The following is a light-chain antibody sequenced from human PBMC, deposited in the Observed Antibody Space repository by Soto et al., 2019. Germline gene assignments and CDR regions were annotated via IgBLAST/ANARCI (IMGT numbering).Light chain of an antibody. Sequence: DIQMTQSPSTLSASVGDRVTITCRASQSISSWLAWYQQKPGKAPKLLTYKSSSLESGVPSRFSGSGSGTEFTLTISSLQPDDFATYEGQQYNSYWTFGQGTKVEIK. V-gene: IGKV1-5*03. CDR3: QQYNSYWT. J-gene: IGKJ1*01. CDR2: KSS. CDR1: QSISSW.